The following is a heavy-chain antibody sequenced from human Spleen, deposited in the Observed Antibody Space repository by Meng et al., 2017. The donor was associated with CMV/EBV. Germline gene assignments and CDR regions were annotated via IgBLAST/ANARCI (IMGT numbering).Heavy chain of an antibody. D-gene: IGHD2-15*01. CDR3: ARQRRYYSWFDP. J-gene: IGHJ5*02. V-gene: IGHV4-39*01. CDR2: IYYSGST. CDR1: GGSISSSSYY. Sequence: SETLSLTCTVSGGSISSSSYYWGWIRQPPGKGLEWIGSIYYSGSTYYNPSLKSRVTISVDTSKNQFSLKLSSVTAADTAVYYCARQRRYYSWFDPWGQGTLVTVSS.